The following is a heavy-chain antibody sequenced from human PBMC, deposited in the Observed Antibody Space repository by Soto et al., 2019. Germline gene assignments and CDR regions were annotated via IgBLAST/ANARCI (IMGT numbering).Heavy chain of an antibody. J-gene: IGHJ4*02. CDR2: IYYSGST. D-gene: IGHD3-22*01. CDR1: GGSISSGGYY. V-gene: IGHV4-31*03. CDR3: ARGRLDYYDSSGYSYYFDY. Sequence: SETLSLTCTVSGGSISSGGYYWSWIRQHPGKGLEWIGYIYYSGSTYYNPSLKSRATISVDTSKNQFSLKLSSVTAADTAVYYCARGRLDYYDSSGYSYYFDYWGQGTLVTVSS.